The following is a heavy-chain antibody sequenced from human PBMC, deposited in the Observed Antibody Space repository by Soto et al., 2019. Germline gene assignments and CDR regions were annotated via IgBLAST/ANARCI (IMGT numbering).Heavy chain of an antibody. V-gene: IGHV3-21*01. CDR1: GCTFNPYN. CDR2: ISTSSSYI. CDR3: ARGLDRDKSKNWFDS. D-gene: IGHD6-19*01. J-gene: IGHJ5*01. Sequence: GGSLRLSCEGSGCTFNPYNMNWVRQAPGKGLEWVASISTSSSYIYYAASVEGRFTFSRDNAKNSLYFQMSDLRDEDTAVYYFARGLDRDKSKNWFDSWGQGPQVTVSS.